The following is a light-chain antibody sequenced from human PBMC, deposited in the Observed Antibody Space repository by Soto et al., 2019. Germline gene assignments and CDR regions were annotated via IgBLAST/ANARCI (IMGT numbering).Light chain of an antibody. V-gene: IGKV3-20*01. CDR2: GAS. CDR1: QSVSSSY. J-gene: IGKJ1*01. CDR3: QQYGSSPQT. Sequence: EIVLTQSAGTLSWSPGERATLSWRASQSVSSSYLAWYQQKHGQAPRLLIYGASSRATGIPDRFSGSGSGTDFILTISRLEPEDFAVYYCQQYGSSPQTFGQGTKVDIK.